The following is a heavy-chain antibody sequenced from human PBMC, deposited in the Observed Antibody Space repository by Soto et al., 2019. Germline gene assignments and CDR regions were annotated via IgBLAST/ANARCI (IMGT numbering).Heavy chain of an antibody. CDR1: GFTFSDYY. J-gene: IGHJ4*02. D-gene: IGHD1-7*01. V-gene: IGHV3-11*01. CDR3: ARFELLRTLEY. Sequence: QVQLVESGGGLVRPGGSLRLSCAASGFTFSDYYMSWIRQAPGKGLEWVSYISSSDGTTYYADSVKGRFTISRDNAKNSLLLQMNSRRAEDTAVYYCARFELLRTLEYWGQGTLVTVSS. CDR2: ISSSDGTT.